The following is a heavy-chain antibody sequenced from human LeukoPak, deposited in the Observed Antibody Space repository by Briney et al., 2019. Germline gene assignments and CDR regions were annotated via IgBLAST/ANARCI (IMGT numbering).Heavy chain of an antibody. J-gene: IGHJ5*02. CDR2: INAGNGNT. CDR1: GYTFTSYA. D-gene: IGHD3-9*01. V-gene: IGHV1-3*01. Sequence: ASVNVSCMACGYTFTSYAMHWLRQAPGQRLEGMGWINAGNGNTKYSQKFQGRVTITRDTSASTAYMELSSLRSEDTAVYYCAGAYYDILTGYPNWFDPWGQGTLVTVSS. CDR3: AGAYYDILTGYPNWFDP.